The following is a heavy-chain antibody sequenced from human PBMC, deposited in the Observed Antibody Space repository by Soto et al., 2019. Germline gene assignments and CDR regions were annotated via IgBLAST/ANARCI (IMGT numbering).Heavy chain of an antibody. CDR1: NGSIGSSLW. D-gene: IGHD5-12*01. V-gene: IGHV4-4*02. CDR3: AGDGFDGYDFDA. J-gene: IGHJ4*02. CDR2: VAQSGYF. Sequence: QVQLQESGPGLVKPSGTLSLTCTVSNGSIGSSLWLRWVRRSPGKGLEGIGEVAQSGYFRSIQTLKTTLYLLLDRATAGYSVGLSSVTAAGTAVYFCAGDGFDGYDFDAWGKGIMVTVSS.